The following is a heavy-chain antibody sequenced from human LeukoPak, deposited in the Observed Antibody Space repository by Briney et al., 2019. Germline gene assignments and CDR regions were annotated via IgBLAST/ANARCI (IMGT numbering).Heavy chain of an antibody. CDR2: IYHSGST. CDR1: GGSISSSNW. D-gene: IGHD1-26*01. J-gene: IGHJ4*02. V-gene: IGHV4-4*02. CDR3: ARGVGLTQGGTFDY. Sequence: SGTLSLTCAVSGGSISSSNWWSWVRQPPGKGLEWIGEIYHSGSTHYNSSLKSRVTISVDTSKNQLSLKLSSVTAADTAVYYCARGVGLTQGGTFDYWGQGTLVTVSS.